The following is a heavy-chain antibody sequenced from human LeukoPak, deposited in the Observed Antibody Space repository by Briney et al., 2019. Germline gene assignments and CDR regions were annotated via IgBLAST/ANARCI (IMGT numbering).Heavy chain of an antibody. CDR1: GFTFSSYA. V-gene: IGHV3-30-3*01. CDR2: ISYDGSSK. Sequence: PGGSLRLSCAASGFTFSSYAMHWVRQAPGKGLEWVAVISYDGSSKYYADSVKGRFTISRDNSKNTLYLQMNSLRAEDTAVYYCARDQAARLGEETWGQGTLVTVSS. D-gene: IGHD2-15*01. CDR3: ARDQAARLGEET. J-gene: IGHJ5*02.